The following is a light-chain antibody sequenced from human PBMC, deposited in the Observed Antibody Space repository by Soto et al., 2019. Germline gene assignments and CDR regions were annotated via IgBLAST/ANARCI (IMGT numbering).Light chain of an antibody. CDR1: QSVSSSY. V-gene: IGKV3-20*01. CDR2: SAS. CDR3: QQYGSSAWT. Sequence: EIVLTQSPGSLSLSPGARAPLSCRASQSVSSSYLAWYQQKPGQAPRLLIYSASSRATGIPDRFSGSGSGTDFTLTISRLEPEDFAVYYCQQYGSSAWTFGQGTKVDI. J-gene: IGKJ1*01.